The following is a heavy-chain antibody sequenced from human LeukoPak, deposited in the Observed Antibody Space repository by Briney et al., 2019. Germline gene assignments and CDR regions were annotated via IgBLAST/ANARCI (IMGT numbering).Heavy chain of an antibody. D-gene: IGHD1-7*01. Sequence: QSGGSLRLSCAVSGITFSSYWMHWVRQDPGRGPLWVSRINTQGTYTNYADSVKGRFTISRDNAKNSLYLQMNSLRAEDTAVYYCVTPLELFNWYFDLWGRGTLVTVSS. CDR3: VTPLELFNWYFDL. J-gene: IGHJ2*01. V-gene: IGHV3-74*01. CDR2: INTQGTYT. CDR1: GITFSSYW.